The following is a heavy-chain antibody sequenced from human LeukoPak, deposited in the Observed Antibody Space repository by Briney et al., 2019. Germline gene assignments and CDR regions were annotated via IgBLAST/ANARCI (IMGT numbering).Heavy chain of an antibody. J-gene: IGHJ4*02. CDR3: AREDCSGGSCYLDY. CDR1: GFTFSSYW. V-gene: IGHV3-74*01. D-gene: IGHD2-15*01. Sequence: PGGSLRLSCAASGFTFSSYWMHWVRQAPGKGLVWVSRINSDGSSTSYADSVKGRLTISRDNAKNTLYLQMNSLRAEDTAVYYCAREDCSGGSCYLDYWGQGTLVTVSS. CDR2: INSDGSST.